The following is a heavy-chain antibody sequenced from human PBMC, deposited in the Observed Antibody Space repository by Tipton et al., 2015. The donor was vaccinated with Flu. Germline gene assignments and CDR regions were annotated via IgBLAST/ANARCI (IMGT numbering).Heavy chain of an antibody. CDR2: IYTTGST. D-gene: IGHD3-10*01. CDR1: GGFITSGSYY. CDR3: ARSPSYSGSGIYPYYFDD. Sequence: TLSPTCTVSGGFITSGSYYWTWIRQSAGTGLEWIGRIYTTGSTNYNPSLRSRVTISGDTSKNHFSLQLSSVTAADTAVYYCARSPSYSGSGIYPYYFDDWGQGTLVTVSS. V-gene: IGHV4-61*02. J-gene: IGHJ4*02.